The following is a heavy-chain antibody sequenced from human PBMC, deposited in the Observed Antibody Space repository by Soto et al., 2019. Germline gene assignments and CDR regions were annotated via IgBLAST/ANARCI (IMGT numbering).Heavy chain of an antibody. Sequence: GGSLRLSCAASGLTLSTSSMNWVRQAPGKGLEWISYIRRHTSVAAYADSVKGRFTISRDSAKNSLYLQMNSLRAEDTAVYYCARFPVFYDSSGYYYSCFDYWGQGTLVTVSS. J-gene: IGHJ4*02. D-gene: IGHD3-22*01. CDR3: ARFPVFYDSSGYYYSCFDY. CDR2: IRRHTSVA. CDR1: GLTLSTSS. V-gene: IGHV3-48*01.